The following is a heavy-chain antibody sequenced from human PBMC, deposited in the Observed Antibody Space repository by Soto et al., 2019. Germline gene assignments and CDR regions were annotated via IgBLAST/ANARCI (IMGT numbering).Heavy chain of an antibody. V-gene: IGHV4-30-4*01. CDR3: ALEGDYYDSSGYGPHAFDI. CDR1: GGSISSGGYY. CDR2: IYYSGST. D-gene: IGHD3-22*01. J-gene: IGHJ3*02. Sequence: SETLSLTCTVSGGSISSGGYYWSWIRQPPGKGLEWIGYIYYSGSTYYNPSLKSRVTISVDTSKNQFSLKLSSVTAADTAVYYCALEGDYYDSSGYGPHAFDIWGQGTMVTVSS.